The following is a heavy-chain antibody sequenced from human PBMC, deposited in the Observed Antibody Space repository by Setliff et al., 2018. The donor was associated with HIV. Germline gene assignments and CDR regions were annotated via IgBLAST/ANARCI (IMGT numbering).Heavy chain of an antibody. J-gene: IGHJ6*03. CDR1: GGSISSSNW. V-gene: IGHV4-4*02. D-gene: IGHD6-19*01. CDR2: IYHGGST. Sequence: SETLSLTCAVSGGSISSSNWWSWVRQPPGKGLEWIGEIYHGGSTNYNPSLKSRVTISVDKSNNQFSPKLSSVTAADTAVYYCALRDSSGWYNYFMDVWGKGTTVTVSS. CDR3: ALRDSSGWYNYFMDV.